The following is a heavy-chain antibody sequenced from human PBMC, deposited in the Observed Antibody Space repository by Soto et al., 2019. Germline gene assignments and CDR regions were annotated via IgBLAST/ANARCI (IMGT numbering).Heavy chain of an antibody. Sequence: EVQLVESGGGLVQPGGSLKLSCAASGFTFSGSAMHWVRQASGKGLEWVGRIRSKATSYATAYAASVKGRFTISRDDAKTTAYLQMNSLTTEDTAVYYCTRLREVKYYGSGSYSLLGEYYFDYWCQGALVTVAS. CDR2: IRSKATSYAT. CDR3: TRLREVKYYGSGSYSLLGEYYFDY. V-gene: IGHV3-73*02. D-gene: IGHD3-10*01. CDR1: GFTFSGSA. J-gene: IGHJ4*02.